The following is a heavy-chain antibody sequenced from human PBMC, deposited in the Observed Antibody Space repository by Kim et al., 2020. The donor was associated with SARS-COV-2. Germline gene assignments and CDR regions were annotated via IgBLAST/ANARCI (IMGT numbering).Heavy chain of an antibody. CDR2: MNPYSGNT. J-gene: IGHJ4*02. D-gene: IGHD2-2*02. Sequence: ASVKVSCQASGYTFTDYDINWVRQATGQGPEWMGWMNPYSGNTGYAQKFQGRDTMTRDTTMNTPYLDLSGLRSDDRAVYYCARGDRYCSSSSCYNYWGQGTLVTVSS. V-gene: IGHV1-8*01. CDR3: ARGDRYCSSSSCYNY. CDR1: GYTFTDYD.